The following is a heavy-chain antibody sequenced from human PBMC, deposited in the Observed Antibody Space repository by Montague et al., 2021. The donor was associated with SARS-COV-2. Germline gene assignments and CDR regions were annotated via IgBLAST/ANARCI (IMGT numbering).Heavy chain of an antibody. Sequence: TLSLTCTVSGGSISSGGYYWSWIRQPPGKGLEWIGYIHSSGRTYYNPSLKSRVTISVDTSKNQFSLKLSSVTAADTAVYYCARVQGITMIVVVIGAFDIWGQGTMVTVSS. CDR2: IHSSGRT. V-gene: IGHV4-31*03. CDR1: GGSISSGGYY. CDR3: ARVQGITMIVVVIGAFDI. J-gene: IGHJ3*02. D-gene: IGHD3-22*01.